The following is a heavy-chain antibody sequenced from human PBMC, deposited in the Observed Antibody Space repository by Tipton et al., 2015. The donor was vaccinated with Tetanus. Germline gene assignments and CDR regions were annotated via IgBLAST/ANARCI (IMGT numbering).Heavy chain of an antibody. CDR2: IDPNSGGT. Sequence: QVQLVQSGAELKKPGASVKVSCTASGYTFTGYYIYWVRQAPGQGLEWMGWIDPNSGGTVYAQKLQGRVTMTRDTSISTAYMELRSLRSDDTAVFYCARDRGDYIYYGMDVWGPGTTVTVS. CDR1: GYTFTGYY. J-gene: IGHJ6*02. D-gene: IGHD3-22*01. V-gene: IGHV1-2*02. CDR3: ARDRGDYIYYGMDV.